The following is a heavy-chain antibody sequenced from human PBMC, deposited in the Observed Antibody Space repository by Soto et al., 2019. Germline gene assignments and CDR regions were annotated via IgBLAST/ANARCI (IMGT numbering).Heavy chain of an antibody. D-gene: IGHD3-9*01. V-gene: IGHV6-1*01. CDR1: GDSVSSNSAA. J-gene: IGHJ4*02. CDR2: TYYRSKWYN. CDR3: AKEGEYYDILTGHYPEGLFDD. Sequence: SQTLSLTCAISGDSVSSNSAAWNWIRQSPSRVLEWLGRTYYRSKWYNDYAVSVKSRITINPDTSKNQFSLQLNSVTPEDTAVYYCAKEGEYYDILTGHYPEGLFDDWGQVTLVTVSS.